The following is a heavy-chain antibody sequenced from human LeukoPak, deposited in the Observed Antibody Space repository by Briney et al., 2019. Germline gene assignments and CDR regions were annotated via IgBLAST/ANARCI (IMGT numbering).Heavy chain of an antibody. Sequence: SVKVSCKASGGTFSSYAISWVRQAPGQGLEWMGRIIPILGIANYAQKFQGRVTITADKSTSTAYMELSSLRSEDTAVYYCSRHEALPGDYWGQGTLVTVSS. CDR2: IIPILGIA. V-gene: IGHV1-69*04. CDR1: GGTFSSYA. J-gene: IGHJ4*02. D-gene: IGHD5-24*01. CDR3: SRHEALPGDY.